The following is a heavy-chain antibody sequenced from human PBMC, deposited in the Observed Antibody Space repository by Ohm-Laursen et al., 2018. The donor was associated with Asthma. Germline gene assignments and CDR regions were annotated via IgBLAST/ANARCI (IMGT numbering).Heavy chain of an antibody. CDR3: VRDVVDRFDF. V-gene: IGHV1-18*04. Sequence: SVKVSCKASGYSLSSYAISWVRQAPGQRPEWMGWIYIRNTNYAPKFRDRITLSTDTSTNTACMDLRSLRSDDTAVYYCVRDVVDRFDFWGQGSLVIVSS. CDR2: IYIRNT. CDR1: GYSLSSYA. D-gene: IGHD2-21*01. J-gene: IGHJ4*02.